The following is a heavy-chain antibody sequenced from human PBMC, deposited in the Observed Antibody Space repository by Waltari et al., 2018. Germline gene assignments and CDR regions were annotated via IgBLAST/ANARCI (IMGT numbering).Heavy chain of an antibody. D-gene: IGHD2-2*01. CDR3: TRSSSKIRYYFDY. CDR1: EFTFSSSA. J-gene: IGHJ4*02. Sequence: QVQLVESGGGVVQPGRSLRLSCAASEFTFSSSAMHWVRQAPGKGLEWVAVISYDGSHKDYADSVKGRFTISRDNSNNTLHLQMNSLRAVDTAVYYCTRSSSKIRYYFDYWGQGTLVTVSS. CDR2: ISYDGSHK. V-gene: IGHV3-30*01.